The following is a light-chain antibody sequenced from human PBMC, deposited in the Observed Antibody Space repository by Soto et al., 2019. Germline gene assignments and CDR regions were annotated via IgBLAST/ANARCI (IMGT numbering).Light chain of an antibody. CDR3: QQYNNWPLT. CDR2: DTS. Sequence: DIHMTQSPSTLSASVGDIFTITCRASRSLSGWLAWYQQKPGKAPNLLIYDTSTLKSGVPSRLSGSGSGTEFTLTISSMQYEDFAVYYCQQYNNWPLTFGGGTKVDIK. V-gene: IGKV1-5*01. J-gene: IGKJ4*01. CDR1: RSLSGW.